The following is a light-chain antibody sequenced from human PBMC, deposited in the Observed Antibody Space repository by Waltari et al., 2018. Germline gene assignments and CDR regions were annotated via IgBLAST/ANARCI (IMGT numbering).Light chain of an antibody. J-gene: IGLJ2*01. Sequence: SYELTQPLFVSVALGQTARLTCGGNSIGSSSVHWYQQRPAQAPVLVIYRSTNRSSGIPDRVSASNSGNTATLTISGIEAGDEADYYCLVWDSGSAVFGGGTKLTVL. V-gene: IGLV3-9*01. CDR1: SIGSSS. CDR2: RST. CDR3: LVWDSGSAV.